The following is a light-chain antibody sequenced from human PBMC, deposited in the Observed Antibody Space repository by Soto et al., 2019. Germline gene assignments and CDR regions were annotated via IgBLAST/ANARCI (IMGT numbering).Light chain of an antibody. CDR2: AAS. CDR3: QQSYSNPRT. J-gene: IGKJ1*01. CDR1: QDISNY. V-gene: IGKV1-9*01. Sequence: DIQLTQSPSFLSASLGDRVTITCRASQDISNYLVWYQQKPGKAPKPLIYAASTLQSGVPSRFRGSGSGTEFTLTISSLQPEDFETYYCQQSYSNPRTFGQGTKVDIK.